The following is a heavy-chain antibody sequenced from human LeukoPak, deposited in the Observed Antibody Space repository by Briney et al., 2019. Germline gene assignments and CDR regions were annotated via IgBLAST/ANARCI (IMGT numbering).Heavy chain of an antibody. V-gene: IGHV4-39*07. CDR1: GGSISSSRYY. CDR2: IYYSGST. Sequence: PSETLSLTCTVSGGSISSSRYYWVWIRQPPGKGLEWIGSIYYSGSTYYNPSLKSRVTISVGTSKNQFSLKLSSVTAADTAVYYCARWMQLVRGFDYWGQGTLVPVSS. J-gene: IGHJ4*02. D-gene: IGHD6-6*01. CDR3: ARWMQLVRGFDY.